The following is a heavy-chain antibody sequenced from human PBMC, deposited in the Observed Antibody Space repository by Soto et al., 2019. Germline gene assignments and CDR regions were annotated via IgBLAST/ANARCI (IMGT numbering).Heavy chain of an antibody. J-gene: IGHJ4*02. CDR3: ARERWLYDFWSGYYDY. Sequence: QVQLQESGPGLVKPSQTLSLTCTVSGGSISSGGYYWSWIRQHPGKGLEWIGYIYYSGSTYYNPSLKSRVTISVDTSKNQFSLKLSSATAADTAVYYCARERWLYDFWSGYYDYWGQGTLVTVSS. CDR2: IYYSGST. CDR1: GGSISSGGYY. D-gene: IGHD3-3*01. V-gene: IGHV4-31*03.